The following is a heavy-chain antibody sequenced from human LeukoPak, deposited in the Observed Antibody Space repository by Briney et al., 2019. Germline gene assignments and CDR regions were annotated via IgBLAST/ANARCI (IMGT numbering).Heavy chain of an antibody. CDR2: IYYSGST. CDR1: GGSISSGGYY. Sequence: SETLSLTCTVSGGSISSGGYYWSWIRQHPGKGLEWIGYIYYSGSTYYNPSLKSRVAISVDTSKNQFSLKLSSVTAADTAVYYCARGRVLLSFGELDYWGQGTLVTVSS. J-gene: IGHJ4*02. D-gene: IGHD3-10*01. V-gene: IGHV4-31*03. CDR3: ARGRVLLSFGELDY.